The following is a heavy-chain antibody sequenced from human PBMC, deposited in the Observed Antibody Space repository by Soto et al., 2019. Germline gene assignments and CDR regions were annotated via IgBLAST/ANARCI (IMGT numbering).Heavy chain of an antibody. Sequence: ELRLLESGGGLIQHGGSLRLSCTASGFTFSSSAMNWVRHAPEKGLERVSTVSGSGDDTYYADSVRGRFTISRDNSKKTLYLQMNSLRAEDTAIYYCAKDGHYCSGGTCYSSHWGQGTLVTVSS. CDR2: VSGSGDDT. V-gene: IGHV3-23*01. CDR3: AKDGHYCSGGTCYSSH. CDR1: GFTFSSSA. D-gene: IGHD2-15*01. J-gene: IGHJ1*01.